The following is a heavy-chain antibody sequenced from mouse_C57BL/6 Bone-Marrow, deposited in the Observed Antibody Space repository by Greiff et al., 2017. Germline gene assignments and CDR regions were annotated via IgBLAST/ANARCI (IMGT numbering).Heavy chain of an antibody. CDR1: GYTFTSYG. V-gene: IGHV1-81*01. J-gene: IGHJ1*03. CDR2: IYPRSGNT. D-gene: IGHD1-1*01. CDR3: ARPYYCGCSYWYFDV. Sequence: QVQLQQSGAELARPGASVKLSCKASGYTFTSYGISWVKQRTGQGLEWIGEIYPRSGNTYYNEKLKGKATLTADKSSSTAYMELRSLTSEDSAVYFCARPYYCGCSYWYFDVWGTGTTVTVSS.